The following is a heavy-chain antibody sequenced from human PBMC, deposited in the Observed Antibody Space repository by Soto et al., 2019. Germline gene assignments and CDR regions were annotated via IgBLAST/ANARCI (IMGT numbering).Heavy chain of an antibody. D-gene: IGHD1-26*01. Sequence: QVQLQASGPGLVKPSETLSLICTVSGGSIRDSYWTWIRQPPGKGLEWIGYVSSSGTTKYSPSLKSRVTMSVDTSKNQSSLKVNSVTTADTAVYYCARVGHLNVYYGSDYWGQGILVTVSS. CDR2: VSSSGTT. V-gene: IGHV4-59*01. J-gene: IGHJ4*02. CDR1: GGSIRDSY. CDR3: ARVGHLNVYYGSDY.